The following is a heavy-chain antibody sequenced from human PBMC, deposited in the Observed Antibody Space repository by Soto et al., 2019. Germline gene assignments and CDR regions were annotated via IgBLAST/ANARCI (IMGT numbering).Heavy chain of an antibody. V-gene: IGHV3-48*01. Sequence: GSLRLSCAASGFTFSSYSMNWVRQAPGKGLEWVSYISSSSSTIYYADSVKGRFTISRDNAKNSLYLQMNSLRAEDTAVYYCAPILRYFDWLSSAGYMDVWGKGTTVTVSS. CDR2: ISSSSSTI. J-gene: IGHJ6*03. D-gene: IGHD3-9*01. CDR1: GFTFSSYS. CDR3: APILRYFDWLSSAGYMDV.